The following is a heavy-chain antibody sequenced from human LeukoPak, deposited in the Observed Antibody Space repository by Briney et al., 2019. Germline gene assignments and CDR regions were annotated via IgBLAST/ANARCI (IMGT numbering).Heavy chain of an antibody. CDR3: AKGGYTTWFDP. CDR1: GFTFRDFS. D-gene: IGHD2-15*01. Sequence: GGSLRLSCAASGFTFRDFSMSWVRQAPGKGLEWVSNIRSNGGDTYYTDSVKGRFTISRDNSKNTLYLEMNSLRAGDTAVYYCAKGGYTTWFDPWGQGTRVTVSS. CDR2: IRSNGGDT. V-gene: IGHV3-23*01. J-gene: IGHJ5*02.